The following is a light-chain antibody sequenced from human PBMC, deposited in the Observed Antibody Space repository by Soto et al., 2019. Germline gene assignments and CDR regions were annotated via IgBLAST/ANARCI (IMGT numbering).Light chain of an antibody. CDR2: DAS. CDR1: QTISRW. CDR3: HSRA. J-gene: IGKJ5*01. Sequence: DIQLTQTPSTLSASVGDEVTITCRASQTISRWLSWYQQKPGRAPKLLIYDASTLESGVPSRFSGSGSETEFTVTISRLQPDDFATYFCHSRAFGQGTQLEIK. V-gene: IGKV1-5*01.